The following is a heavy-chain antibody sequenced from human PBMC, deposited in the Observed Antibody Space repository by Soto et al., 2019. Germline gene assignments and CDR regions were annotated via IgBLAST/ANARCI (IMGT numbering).Heavy chain of an antibody. CDR2: IYYSGST. D-gene: IGHD6-19*01. CDR3: ARDQGSGWSDY. V-gene: IGHV4-59*01. Sequence: QVQLQESGPGLVKPSETLSLTCTVSGGSISSYYWSWIRQPPGKGLEWIGYIYYSGSTNYNPSLKSRVTISVDTSKNQFSLQLSSVTAADTAVYYCARDQGSGWSDYWGQGTLVTVSS. CDR1: GGSISSYY. J-gene: IGHJ4*02.